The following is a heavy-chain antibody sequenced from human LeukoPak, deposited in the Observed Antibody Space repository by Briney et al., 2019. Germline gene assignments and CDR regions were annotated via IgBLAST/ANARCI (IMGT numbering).Heavy chain of an antibody. CDR1: GGSFSGFY. D-gene: IGHD1/OR15-1a*01. V-gene: IGHV4-34*01. J-gene: IGHJ4*02. Sequence: SQTLSPTCAVYGGSFSGFYWSWIRQPPRDGLEGIEEINHSGSTNDNPSLNNRVTTSVDTSKNQFSLRLTSVTAADSAVYFCARTNTVFYYFDYWAQGTVVTVSS. CDR2: INHSGST. CDR3: ARTNTVFYYFDY.